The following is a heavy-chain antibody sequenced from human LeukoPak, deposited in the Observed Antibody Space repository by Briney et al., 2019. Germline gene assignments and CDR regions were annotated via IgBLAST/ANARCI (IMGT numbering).Heavy chain of an antibody. J-gene: IGHJ4*02. D-gene: IGHD6-13*01. CDR3: AKDSYSKGDF. V-gene: IGHV3-7*01. CDR2: IKNDGAVK. CDR1: GFTFSYHW. Sequence: GGSLTLSCAASGFTFSYHWMTWVRQAPGKGLEWVANIKNDGAVKNYVDSVKGRFTISRDNAKNSLYLQMNSLRAEDTAVYYCAKDSYSKGDFWGQGVLVTLSS.